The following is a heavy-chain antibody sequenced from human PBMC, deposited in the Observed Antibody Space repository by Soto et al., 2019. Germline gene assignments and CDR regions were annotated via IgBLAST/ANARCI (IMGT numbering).Heavy chain of an antibody. V-gene: IGHV3-21*04. CDR1: GITFSSYA. Sequence: GGSLRLSCAASGITFSSYAMSWVRQAPGKGLEWVSAISNSGSTIYYADSVKGRFTISRDNAKNSLYLQMNSLRAEDTAVYYCARANEYQLLHPSHAFDYWGQGTLVTVSS. D-gene: IGHD2-2*02. CDR3: ARANEYQLLHPSHAFDY. J-gene: IGHJ4*02. CDR2: ISNSGSTI.